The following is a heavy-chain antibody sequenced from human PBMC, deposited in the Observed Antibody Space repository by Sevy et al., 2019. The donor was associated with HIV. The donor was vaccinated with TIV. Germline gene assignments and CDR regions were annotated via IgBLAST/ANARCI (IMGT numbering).Heavy chain of an antibody. J-gene: IGHJ4*02. D-gene: IGHD3-9*01. Sequence: GGSLRLSCAASGFTFSSYAMSWVRQAPGKGLEWVSAISGSGGSTYYGDSVKGRFTISRDNSKNTLYLQMNSLRAEDTAVYYCAKTSPRYDILTGYYNYWGQGTLVTVSS. CDR1: GFTFSSYA. CDR2: ISGSGGST. CDR3: AKTSPRYDILTGYYNY. V-gene: IGHV3-23*01.